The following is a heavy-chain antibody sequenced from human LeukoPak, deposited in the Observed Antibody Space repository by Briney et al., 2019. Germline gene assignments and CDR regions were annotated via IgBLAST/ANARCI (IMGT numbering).Heavy chain of an antibody. CDR3: ATDSTGSSWYRDWFDP. D-gene: IGHD6-13*01. CDR1: GCTLTSYD. J-gene: IGHJ5*02. Sequence: ASVKVSCKASGCTLTSYDINWVRQATGQGLEWMGWMNPNSGNTGYAQKFQGRVTMTEDTSTDTAYMELSSLRSEDTAVYYCATDSTGSSWYRDWFDPWGQGTLVTVSS. V-gene: IGHV1-8*01. CDR2: MNPNSGNT.